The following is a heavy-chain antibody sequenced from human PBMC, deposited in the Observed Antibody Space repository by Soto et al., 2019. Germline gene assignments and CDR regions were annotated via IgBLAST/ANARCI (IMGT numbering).Heavy chain of an antibody. J-gene: IGHJ4*02. Sequence: EVQLVESGGGLVQPGGSLRLSCAASGLTASTNPMSWVRQAPGKGLEWVSVIYTGGGTHYADSVKGRFTISRDKSKNTVNLQMNSLRPEDTAVYYCARDGSGHWGQGTLVTVSS. V-gene: IGHV3-66*01. CDR1: GLTASTNP. CDR2: IYTGGGT. CDR3: ARDGSGH.